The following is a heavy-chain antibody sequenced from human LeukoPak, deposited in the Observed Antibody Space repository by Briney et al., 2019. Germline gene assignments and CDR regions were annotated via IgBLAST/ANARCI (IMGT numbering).Heavy chain of an antibody. CDR1: GFTFSSYS. CDR3: ARDPCYGSNSRYYYYYGMDV. V-gene: IGHV3-21*01. CDR2: ISSSGSYI. Sequence: PGGSLRLSCAASGFTFSSYSMNWVRQAPGKGLEWVSSISSSGSYIYYADSVKGPFTISRDNAKNSLYLQINSLRAEDRAVYYCARDPCYGSNSRYYYYYGMDVWGQGTTVTVSS. J-gene: IGHJ6*02. D-gene: IGHD4-23*01.